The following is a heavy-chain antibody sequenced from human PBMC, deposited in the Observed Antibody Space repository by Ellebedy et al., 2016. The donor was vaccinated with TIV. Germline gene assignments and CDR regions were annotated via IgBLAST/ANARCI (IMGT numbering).Heavy chain of an antibody. CDR2: ISSSSTI. Sequence: PGGSQRLSCAASGFTFNSYSMNWVRQAPGKGLEWVSYISSSSTIYYADSVKGRCTIARDNAKNSLYLQMNSLRAEDTAVYYCARDTSGSANYGYFDLWGRGTLVTVSS. J-gene: IGHJ2*01. CDR3: ARDTSGSANYGYFDL. V-gene: IGHV3-48*01. CDR1: GFTFNSYS. D-gene: IGHD1-26*01.